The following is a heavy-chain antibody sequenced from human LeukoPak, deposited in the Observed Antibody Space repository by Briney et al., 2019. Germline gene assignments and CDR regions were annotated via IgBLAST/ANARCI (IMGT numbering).Heavy chain of an antibody. CDR2: IRYDGSNK. V-gene: IGHV3-30*02. CDR3: ASRPSPYYDFYDIDY. J-gene: IGHJ4*02. CDR1: GFTVRSNY. Sequence: GGSLRLSCAASGFTVRSNYMSWVRQAPGKGLEWVAFIRYDGSNKYYADSVKGRFTISRDNSKNTLYLQMNSLRAEDTAVYYCASRPSPYYDFYDIDYWGQGTLVTVSS. D-gene: IGHD3-3*01.